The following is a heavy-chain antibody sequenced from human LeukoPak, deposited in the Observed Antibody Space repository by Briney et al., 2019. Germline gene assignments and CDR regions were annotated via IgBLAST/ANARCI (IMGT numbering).Heavy chain of an antibody. CDR1: GGTFSSYA. J-gene: IGHJ1*01. V-gene: IGHV1-69*13. Sequence: SVKVSCKASGGTFSSYAISWVRQAPGQGLEWMGGIIPIFGTANYAQKFQGRVTITADESTSTAYMELSSLRSEDTAVYYCARGLNYYDSSGYVPFQHWARAPWSPSPQ. CDR2: IIPIFGTA. D-gene: IGHD3-22*01. CDR3: ARGLNYYDSSGYVPFQH.